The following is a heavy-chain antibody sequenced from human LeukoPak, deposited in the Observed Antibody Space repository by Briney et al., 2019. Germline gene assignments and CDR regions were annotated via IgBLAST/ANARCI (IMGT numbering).Heavy chain of an antibody. V-gene: IGHV3-30*03. CDR3: ARDAIDGEITLDY. CDR2: ISYDGSNK. CDR1: GFTFSSYG. Sequence: QSGGSLRLSCAASGFTFSSYGMHWVRQAPGKGLEWVAVISYDGSNKYYADSVKGRFTISRDNAKNSLYLQMNSLRAEDTAVYYCARDAIDGEITLDYWGQGTLVTVSS. J-gene: IGHJ4*02. D-gene: IGHD3-16*01.